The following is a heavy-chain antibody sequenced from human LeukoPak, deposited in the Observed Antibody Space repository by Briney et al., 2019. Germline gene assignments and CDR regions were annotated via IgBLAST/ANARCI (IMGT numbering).Heavy chain of an antibody. CDR2: INAGNGNT. J-gene: IGHJ3*02. Sequence: ASVTVSCTASGYTFTSYAMHWVRQAPGQRLEWMGWINAGNGNTKYSQKFQGRVTITRDTSASTASMELSSLRSEDTAVYYCAGSASDAFDIWGQGTMVTVSS. CDR3: AGSASDAFDI. V-gene: IGHV1-3*01. CDR1: GYTFTSYA.